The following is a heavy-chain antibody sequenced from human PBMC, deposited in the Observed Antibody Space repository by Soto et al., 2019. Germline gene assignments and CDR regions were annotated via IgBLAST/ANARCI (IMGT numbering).Heavy chain of an antibody. J-gene: IGHJ3*02. Sequence: SETLSLTCTVSGGSISSGGYYWSRIRQHPGKGLEWIGNIYYSGSTYYNPSLKSRVTTSVDTSKNQFSLKLSSVTAADTAVYYCARDYYDSSGYYYDAFDIWGQGTMVTVSS. CDR2: IYYSGST. V-gene: IGHV4-31*03. CDR1: GGSISSGGYY. CDR3: ARDYYDSSGYYYDAFDI. D-gene: IGHD3-22*01.